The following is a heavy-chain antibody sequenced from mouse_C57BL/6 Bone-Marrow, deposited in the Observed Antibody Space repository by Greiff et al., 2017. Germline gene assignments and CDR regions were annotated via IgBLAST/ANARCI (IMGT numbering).Heavy chain of an antibody. Sequence: VQLQQSVAELVRPGASVKLSCTASGFNIKNTYMHWVKQRPEQGLEWIGRIDPANGNTKYAPKFQGKATITADTSSNPAYLQLSRLTSEDTAIYYCASYDYDGAWFAYWGQGTLVTVSA. CDR1: GFNIKNTY. J-gene: IGHJ3*01. CDR3: ASYDYDGAWFAY. V-gene: IGHV14-3*01. CDR2: IDPANGNT. D-gene: IGHD2-4*01.